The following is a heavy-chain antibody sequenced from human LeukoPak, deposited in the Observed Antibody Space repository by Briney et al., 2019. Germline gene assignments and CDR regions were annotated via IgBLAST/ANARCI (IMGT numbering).Heavy chain of an antibody. V-gene: IGHV1-3*01. J-gene: IGHJ6*02. Sequence: GASVKVSCKASGYTFTSYAMHWVRQAPGQRLEWMGWINAGNGNTKYSQKFQGRVTITRDTSASTVYMELSSLRSEDTAVYYCARVHYHGSGDQVYYYGMDVWGQGTTVTVS. CDR2: INAGNGNT. CDR1: GYTFTSYA. D-gene: IGHD3-10*01. CDR3: ARVHYHGSGDQVYYYGMDV.